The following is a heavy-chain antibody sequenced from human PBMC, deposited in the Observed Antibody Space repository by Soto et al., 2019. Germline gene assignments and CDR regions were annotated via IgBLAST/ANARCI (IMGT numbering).Heavy chain of an antibody. CDR1: GFSFSDSY. CDR2: ISPRSTFR. Sequence: GGSLRLSCATSGFSFSDSYMSWIRQAPGKGLEWISYISPRSTFRDYAESVKGRFTISRDSVKNSLYLQMNNLTAGDTGVYYCARGGGCCLFGPWGQGFLVTVSS. CDR3: ARGGGCCLFGP. V-gene: IGHV3-11*06. J-gene: IGHJ5*02. D-gene: IGHD2-15*01.